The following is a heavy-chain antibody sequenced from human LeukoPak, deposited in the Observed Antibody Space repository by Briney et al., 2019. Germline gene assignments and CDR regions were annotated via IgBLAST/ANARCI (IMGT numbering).Heavy chain of an antibody. V-gene: IGHV1-2*06. CDR3: AREPESWDIAVAGTGGPEDNWFDP. Sequence: ASVKVSCKASGYTFTGYYMHWVRQAPGQGLEWMGRINPNSGGTNYAQKFQGRVTMTRDTSISTAYMELSRLRSDDTAVYYCAREPESWDIAVAGTGGPEDNWFDPWGQGTLVTVSS. J-gene: IGHJ5*02. CDR1: GYTFTGYY. D-gene: IGHD6-19*01. CDR2: INPNSGGT.